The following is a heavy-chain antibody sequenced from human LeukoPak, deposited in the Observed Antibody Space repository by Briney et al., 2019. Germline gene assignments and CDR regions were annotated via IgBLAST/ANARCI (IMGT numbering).Heavy chain of an antibody. V-gene: IGHV4-59*11. J-gene: IGHJ4*02. Sequence: SETLSLTCTVAAGSISCHYWGWNRQPPGKGLEWIGYIYYSGSTNYNPSLKSRVTISVHTSKNQFSLKLSAVTAAYTVVYYYGMVEYYNYPIDYWGQGTLVTVSS. CDR2: IYYSGST. CDR1: AGSISCHY. CDR3: GMVEYYNYPIDY. D-gene: IGHD5-24*01.